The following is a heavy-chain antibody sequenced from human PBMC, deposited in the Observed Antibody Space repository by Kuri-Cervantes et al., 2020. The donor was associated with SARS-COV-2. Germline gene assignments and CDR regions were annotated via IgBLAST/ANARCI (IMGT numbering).Heavy chain of an antibody. CDR2: ISVSGGST. J-gene: IGHJ4*02. CDR3: TTLIDY. V-gene: IGHV3-23*01. CDR1: GVTFSSYG. Sequence: GESLKISCAASGVTFSSYGMHWVRQAPGKGLEWVSSISVSGGSTYSADSVKGRFTVSRDNFKNTLYLQMNALRTEDTAMYYCTTLIDYWGQGALVTVSS.